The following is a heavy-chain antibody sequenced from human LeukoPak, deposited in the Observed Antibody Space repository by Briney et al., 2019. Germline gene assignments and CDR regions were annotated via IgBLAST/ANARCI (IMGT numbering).Heavy chain of an antibody. V-gene: IGHV4-39*01. CDR3: ARHSIAAAGTLDY. CDR1: GGSISSSSYY. CDR2: IYYSGST. Sequence: SETLSLTCTVSGGSISSSSYYWGWIRQPPGKGLEWIGGIYYSGSTYYNPSLKSRVTISVDTSKNQFSLKLSSVTAADTAVYYCARHSIAAAGTLDYWGQGTLVTVSS. D-gene: IGHD6-13*01. J-gene: IGHJ4*02.